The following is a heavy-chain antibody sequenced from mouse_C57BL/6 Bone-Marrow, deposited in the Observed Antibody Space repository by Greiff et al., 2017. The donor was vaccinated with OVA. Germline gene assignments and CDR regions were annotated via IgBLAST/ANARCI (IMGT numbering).Heavy chain of an antibody. D-gene: IGHD3-2*02. V-gene: IGHV1-81*01. CDR3: ERTPGYLYYYAMDY. J-gene: IGHJ4*01. CDR2: IYPRSGNT. CDR1: GYTFTSYG. Sequence: QVQLKESGAELARPGASVKLSCKASGYTFTSYGISWVKQRTGQGLEWIGEIYPRSGNTYYNEKFKGKATLTADKSSSTAYMELRSLTSEDSAVYFGERTPGYLYYYAMDYWGQGTSVTVSS.